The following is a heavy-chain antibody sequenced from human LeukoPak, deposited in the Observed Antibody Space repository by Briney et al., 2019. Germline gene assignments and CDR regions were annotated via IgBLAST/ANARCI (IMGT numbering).Heavy chain of an antibody. Sequence: KASETLSLTCAVYGGSFSGYYWSWIRQPPGKGLEWIGEINHSGSTNYNPSLKSRVTISVDTSKNQFSLKLSSVTAADTAVYYCARHPRMSAVVPEGSPPAFDYWGQGTLVTVSS. D-gene: IGHD6-19*01. CDR2: INHSGST. J-gene: IGHJ4*02. CDR1: GGSFSGYY. V-gene: IGHV4-34*01. CDR3: ARHPRMSAVVPEGSPPAFDY.